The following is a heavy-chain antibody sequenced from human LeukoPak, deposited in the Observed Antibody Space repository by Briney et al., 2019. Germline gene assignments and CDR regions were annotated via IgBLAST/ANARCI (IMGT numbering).Heavy chain of an antibody. CDR1: GGSFSGYY. V-gene: IGHV4-34*01. J-gene: IGHJ4*02. CDR3: ARGTMVQGVIRHFDY. D-gene: IGHD3-10*01. Sequence: KPSETLSLTCAVYGGSFSGYYWSWIRQPPGKGLEWIGEINHSGSTTYNPSLKSRVTISVDTSKNQFSLKLSSVTAADTAVYYCARGTMVQGVIRHFDYWGQGTLVTVSS. CDR2: INHSGST.